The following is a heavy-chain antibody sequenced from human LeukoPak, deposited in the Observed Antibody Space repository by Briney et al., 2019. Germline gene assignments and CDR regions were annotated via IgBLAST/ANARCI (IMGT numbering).Heavy chain of an antibody. V-gene: IGHV3-30-3*01. CDR3: AKDHSITMTGS. CDR1: GFTFSSYA. CDR2: VSYDGSNK. Sequence: PGGSLRLSCAASGFTFSSYAMHWVRQAPGKGLEWVAVVSYDGSNKYYADSVKGRFTISRDNSKNTLYLQMNSLRAEDTAVYYCAKDHSITMTGSWGQGTLVTVSS. D-gene: IGHD3-22*01. J-gene: IGHJ4*02.